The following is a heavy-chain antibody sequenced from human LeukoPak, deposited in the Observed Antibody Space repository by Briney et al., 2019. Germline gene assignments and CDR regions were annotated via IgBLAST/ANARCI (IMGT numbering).Heavy chain of an antibody. Sequence: ASVKVSCKASGYTFTSYGISWVRQAPGQGLEWMGWISAYNGNTNYAQKLQGRVTMTRDTSTSTVYMELSSLRSEDTAVYYCARDTTRYSSSSPPDYWGQGTLVTVSS. V-gene: IGHV1-18*01. J-gene: IGHJ4*02. CDR1: GYTFTSYG. CDR3: ARDTTRYSSSSPPDY. D-gene: IGHD6-6*01. CDR2: ISAYNGNT.